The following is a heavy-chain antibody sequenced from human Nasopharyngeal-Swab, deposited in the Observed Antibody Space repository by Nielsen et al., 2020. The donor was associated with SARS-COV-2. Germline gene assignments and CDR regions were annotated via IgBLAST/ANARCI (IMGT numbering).Heavy chain of an antibody. D-gene: IGHD3-10*01. CDR1: GYTFTSFG. CDR2: ISSYNGDT. Sequence: ASVKVSCKASGYTFTSFGISWVRQAPGQGLEWMGRISSYNGDTHYAHSLQGRITMTTDTSTSTAYLELRSLRSDDTAMYYCATAYGSVSSHEYWGQGTLVTVSS. J-gene: IGHJ4*02. V-gene: IGHV1-18*01. CDR3: ATAYGSVSSHEY.